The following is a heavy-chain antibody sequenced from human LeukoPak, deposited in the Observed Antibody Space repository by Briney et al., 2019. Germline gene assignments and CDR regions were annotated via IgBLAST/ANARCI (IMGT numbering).Heavy chain of an antibody. CDR3: AREGYYGSGSPPSLYFDY. CDR2: TSSDLNVK. CDR1: GFTFRNYV. J-gene: IGHJ4*02. Sequence: GGSLRLSCAASGFTFRNYVIHWVRQAPGKGLEWVAVTSSDLNVKLYADSVKGRFTISRDNSRSTLYLQMNSLRPEDAAIYYCAREGYYGSGSPPSLYFDYWGQGTLVTVSS. V-gene: IGHV3-30-3*01. D-gene: IGHD3-10*01.